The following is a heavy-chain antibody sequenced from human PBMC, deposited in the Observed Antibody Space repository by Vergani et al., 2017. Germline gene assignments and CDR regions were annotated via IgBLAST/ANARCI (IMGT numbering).Heavy chain of an antibody. D-gene: IGHD1-1*01. CDR1: EYSFGNYW. V-gene: IGHV5-51*01. Sequence: EVELVQSGPEMRTPGESLKISCKGSEYSFGNYWIGWVRQLPGKGLEWMGIIYPADSDTRYSPTFQGQVTISADKYNSTAFLQWDSLKASDTALYYCARHTTYTDSWGQGTLVTVSS. J-gene: IGHJ4*02. CDR2: IYPADSDT. CDR3: ARHTTYTDS.